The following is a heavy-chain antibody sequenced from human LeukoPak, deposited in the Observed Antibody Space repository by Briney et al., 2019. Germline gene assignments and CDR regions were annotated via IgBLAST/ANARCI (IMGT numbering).Heavy chain of an antibody. CDR1: GFTFSSYW. Sequence: PGGSLRLSCVVSGFTFSSYWMSWVRQAPGKGLEWVANIKQDGSEKYYVDSVKGRFTISRDNAKNSLYLQMNSLRAEDTAVYYCEAYNYGSDYWGQGSLVTVSS. CDR2: IKQDGSEK. J-gene: IGHJ4*02. D-gene: IGHD5-18*01. V-gene: IGHV3-7*01. CDR3: EAYNYGSDY.